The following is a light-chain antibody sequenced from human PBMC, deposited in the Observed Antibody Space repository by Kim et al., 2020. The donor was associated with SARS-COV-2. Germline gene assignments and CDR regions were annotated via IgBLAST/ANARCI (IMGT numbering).Light chain of an antibody. J-gene: IGLJ3*02. CDR3: QAWDSSTFYV. CDR1: KLGDKY. Sequence: SSELTQPPSVSVSPGQTASITCSGDKLGDKYACWYQQKPGQSPVLVIYQDSKRPSGIPERFSGSNSGNTATLTISGTQAMDEADYYCQAWDSSTFYVFGGGTQLTVL. CDR2: QDS. V-gene: IGLV3-1*01.